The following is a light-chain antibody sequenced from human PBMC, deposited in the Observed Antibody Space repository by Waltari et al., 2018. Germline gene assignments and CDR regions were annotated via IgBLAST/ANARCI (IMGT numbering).Light chain of an antibody. CDR3: SSQSSNDVVL. Sequence: QSALTQPASVSGSPGQSVTIFCAGTSNDVGGYNSVSWYQEHPGQAPRVIIYDVSGLPYGVSDRFSASQSGNTASLTISGLQAEDEADYYCSSQSSNDVVLFGGGTKLTVL. V-gene: IGLV2-14*01. J-gene: IGLJ2*01. CDR2: DVS. CDR1: SNDVGGYNS.